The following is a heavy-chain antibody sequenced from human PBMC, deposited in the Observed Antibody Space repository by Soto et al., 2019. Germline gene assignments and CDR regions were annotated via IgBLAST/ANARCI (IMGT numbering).Heavy chain of an antibody. V-gene: IGHV4-39*01. Sequence: QLQLQESGPGLVKPSETLSLTCTVSGGSISSSNYYWGWIRQPPGKGLEWIGSISYGGNTYYNPSLKSRVPISVDTSKNQFSLKLSSVTAADTAVYYCASLTGSLYWYFDLWGRGTLATVSS. D-gene: IGHD7-27*01. CDR2: ISYGGNT. CDR3: ASLTGSLYWYFDL. J-gene: IGHJ2*01. CDR1: GGSISSSNYY.